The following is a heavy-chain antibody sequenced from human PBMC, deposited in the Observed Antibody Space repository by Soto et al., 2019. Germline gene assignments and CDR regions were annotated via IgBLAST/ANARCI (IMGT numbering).Heavy chain of an antibody. CDR3: ARDPNLYCSGTDCYVY. D-gene: IGHD2-2*01. CDR2: ISGSGSYT. J-gene: IGHJ4*02. Sequence: PGGSLRLSCVTSGFNFSDYYMGWVRQAPGKGLELVSYISGSGSYTLYADSVKGRFTVSRDNANNSPSLLMSRLRAEDTAVYYCARDPNLYCSGTDCYVYWGRGSLVTVSS. CDR1: GFNFSDYY. V-gene: IGHV3-11*06.